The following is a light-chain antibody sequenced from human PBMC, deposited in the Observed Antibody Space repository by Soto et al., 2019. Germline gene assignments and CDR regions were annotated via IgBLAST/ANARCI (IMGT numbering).Light chain of an antibody. CDR1: QSVTSN. J-gene: IGKJ1*01. CDR3: QQYNSWLWT. Sequence: EIVLTQSPAILSVSPGERATLSCRASQSVTSNLAWYQQKPGQAPRLLMYGVSTRATGIPARFSGSGSGTEFTLIISSLQSEDSAVYYCQQYNSWLWTFGQGTKVDIK. CDR2: GVS. V-gene: IGKV3-15*01.